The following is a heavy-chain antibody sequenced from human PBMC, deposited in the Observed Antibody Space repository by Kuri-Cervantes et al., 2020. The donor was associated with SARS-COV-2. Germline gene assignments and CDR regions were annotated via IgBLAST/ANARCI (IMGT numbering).Heavy chain of an antibody. V-gene: IGHV4-30-4*08. CDR2: IYYSGSA. CDR1: GGSLSSGDYY. Sequence: SETLSLTCTVSGGSLSSGDYYWTWVRQPPGKGLEWIGNIYYSGSASYNPSLKSRLTMSLDMSKSQFSLKLNSVTAADTAVYYCARRAAAAGINYWGQGTLVTVSS. D-gene: IGHD6-13*01. CDR3: ARRAAAAGINY. J-gene: IGHJ4*02.